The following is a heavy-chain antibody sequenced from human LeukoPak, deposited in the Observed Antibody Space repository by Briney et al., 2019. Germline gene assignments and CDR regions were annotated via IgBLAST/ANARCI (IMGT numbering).Heavy chain of an antibody. V-gene: IGHV3-23*01. CDR1: GFTFSSYG. J-gene: IGHJ4*02. Sequence: GGSLRLSCAASGFTFSSYGMSWVRQAPGKGLEWVSAISGSGGSTYYADSVKGRFTISRDNSKNTLYLQMNSLRAEDTAVYYCAKVEWELLEFDYWGQGTLVTVSS. D-gene: IGHD1-26*01. CDR3: AKVEWELLEFDY. CDR2: ISGSGGST.